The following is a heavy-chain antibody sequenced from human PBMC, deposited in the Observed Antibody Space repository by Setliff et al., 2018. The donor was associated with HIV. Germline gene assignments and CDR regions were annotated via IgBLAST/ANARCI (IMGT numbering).Heavy chain of an antibody. CDR2: IEQDGSGE. Sequence: PGGSLRLSCAASGFTFSSYWMSWVRQAPGKGLEWVANIEQDGSGEYYVGSVKGRFTISRDNAKNSLYLQMNSLRADDTSVYYCATDFSISAWGQGTLVTVSS. V-gene: IGHV3-7*01. CDR1: GFTFSSYW. J-gene: IGHJ1*01. D-gene: IGHD2-2*01. CDR3: ATDFSISA.